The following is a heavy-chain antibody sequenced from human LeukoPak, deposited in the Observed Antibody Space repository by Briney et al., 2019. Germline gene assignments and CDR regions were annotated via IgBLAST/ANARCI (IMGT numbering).Heavy chain of an antibody. J-gene: IGHJ4*02. CDR3: AKDGGPNWYSSSWYPWYY. D-gene: IGHD6-13*01. V-gene: IGHV3-23*01. CDR2: ISGSGGST. CDR1: GFTFSSYA. Sequence: GGSLRLSCAASGFTFSSYAMSWVRQAPGKGLEWVSAISGSGGSTYYADSVKGRFTISRDNSKNTLYLQMNSLRAEDTAVYYCAKDGGPNWYSSSWYPWYYWGQGTLVTVSS.